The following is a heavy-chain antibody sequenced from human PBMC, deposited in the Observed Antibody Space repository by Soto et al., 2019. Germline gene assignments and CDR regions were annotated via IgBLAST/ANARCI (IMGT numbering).Heavy chain of an antibody. J-gene: IGHJ4*02. CDR3: VRDWAKNNKVYFDY. D-gene: IGHD1-1*01. CDR2: INAGNGNT. V-gene: IGHV1-3*01. CDR1: GYTLTDYS. Sequence: ASVKVSCKASGYTLTDYSMHWVRQAPGQRLKWMGWINAGNGNTIYSQKFQDRVNIARDTSAGTAYMELSSLTSEDTAVYYCVRDWAKNNKVYFDYWGQGTLVTVSS.